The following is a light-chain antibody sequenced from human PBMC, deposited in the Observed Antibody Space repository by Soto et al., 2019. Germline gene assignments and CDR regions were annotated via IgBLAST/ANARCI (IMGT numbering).Light chain of an antibody. CDR3: QHYNNWPIT. J-gene: IGKJ5*01. CDR1: QSINTF. CDR2: GAS. Sequence: DIQVTQSPSSLSASVGDRVTITCRASQSINTFLNWYQQRPGKAPNLLIYGASNLQSGVPSRFSGSGSGTDFTLTISSLQAADFAVYHCQHYNNWPITFGQGTRLEIK. V-gene: IGKV1-39*01.